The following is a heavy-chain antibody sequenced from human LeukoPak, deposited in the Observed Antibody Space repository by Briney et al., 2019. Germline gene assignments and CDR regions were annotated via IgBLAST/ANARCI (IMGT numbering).Heavy chain of an antibody. J-gene: IGHJ4*02. Sequence: SQTLSLTCAISGDSVSSNSAAWNWLRPSPSRGLVWLGRTYYRSKWYNDYAVSVKSRITINPDTAKNQFSLQLNSVTPDDTAVYYCARGVGLTGFDYWGQGILVTVSS. CDR1: GDSVSSNSAA. CDR3: ARGVGLTGFDY. V-gene: IGHV6-1*01. CDR2: TYYRSKWYN. D-gene: IGHD7-27*01.